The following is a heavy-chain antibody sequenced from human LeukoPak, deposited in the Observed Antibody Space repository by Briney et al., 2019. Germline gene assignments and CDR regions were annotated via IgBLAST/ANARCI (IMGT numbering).Heavy chain of an antibody. CDR2: ISSSGSTI. J-gene: IGHJ4*02. V-gene: IGHV3-11*01. CDR3: AKVRVVWFGAKGGFDY. CDR1: GFTFSDYY. D-gene: IGHD3-10*01. Sequence: GGSLRLSCAASGFTFSDYYMSWIRQAPGKGLEWVSYISSSGSTIYYADSVKGRFTISRDNSKNTLFLQMNSPRAEDTAVYYCAKVRVVWFGAKGGFDYWGQGTLVTVSS.